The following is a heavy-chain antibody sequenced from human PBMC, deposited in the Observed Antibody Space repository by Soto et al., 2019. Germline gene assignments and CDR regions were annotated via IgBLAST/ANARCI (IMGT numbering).Heavy chain of an antibody. Sequence: SVKVSCKASGGTFSSYAISWVRQAPGQGLEWMGGITPIFGTANYAQKFQGRVTITADESTSTAYMELSSLRSEDTAVYYCARGSYGYGLGIRYYYYGMDVWGQGTTVTVSS. D-gene: IGHD5-18*01. CDR2: ITPIFGTA. CDR1: GGTFSSYA. J-gene: IGHJ6*02. V-gene: IGHV1-69*13. CDR3: ARGSYGYGLGIRYYYYGMDV.